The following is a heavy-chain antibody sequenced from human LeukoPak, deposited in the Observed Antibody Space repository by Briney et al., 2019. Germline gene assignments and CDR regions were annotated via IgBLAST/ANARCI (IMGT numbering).Heavy chain of an antibody. J-gene: IGHJ6*02. V-gene: IGHV4-30-4*08. CDR2: IYYSGST. Sequence: TSETLSLTCTVSGGSISSGDYYWSWIRQPPGKGLEWIGYIYYSGSTYYNPSLKSRVTISVDTSKNQFSLKLSSVTAADTAVYYCARDVIRPVYGESLYGMDVWGQGTTVTVSS. CDR1: GGSISSGDYY. CDR3: ARDVIRPVYGESLYGMDV. D-gene: IGHD4-17*01.